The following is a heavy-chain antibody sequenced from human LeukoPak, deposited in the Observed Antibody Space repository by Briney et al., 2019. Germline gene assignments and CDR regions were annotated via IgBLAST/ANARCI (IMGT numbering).Heavy chain of an antibody. V-gene: IGHV1-69*05. D-gene: IGHD5-24*01. Sequence: WASVKVSCKASGGTFSSYAISWVRQAPGQGLEWMGRIIPIFGTANYAQKFQGRVTITTDESTSTAYMELSSLRSEDTAVYYCARSDGYNPNDAFDIWSQGTMVTVSS. CDR1: GGTFSSYA. CDR2: IIPIFGTA. J-gene: IGHJ3*02. CDR3: ARSDGYNPNDAFDI.